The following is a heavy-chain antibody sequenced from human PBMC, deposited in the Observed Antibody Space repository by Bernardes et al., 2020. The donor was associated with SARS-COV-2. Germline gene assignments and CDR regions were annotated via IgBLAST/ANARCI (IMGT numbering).Heavy chain of an antibody. D-gene: IGHD2-21*02. CDR3: ARDVGGSDGRFGFDV. J-gene: IGHJ3*01. V-gene: IGHV3-21*06. Sequence: GGTLTLSCVPSGSSSSNYRFSWFRKPPGKGLEWVSSITVIGMYTTYGNSVRGRFTTSRDNTRTPVFLQMGSLRAEDTAVYYCARDVGGSDGRFGFDVWDPGTTDIVSS. CDR2: ITVIGMYT. CDR1: GSSSSNYR.